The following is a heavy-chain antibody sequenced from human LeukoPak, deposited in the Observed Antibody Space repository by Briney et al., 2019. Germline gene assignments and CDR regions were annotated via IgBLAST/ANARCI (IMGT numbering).Heavy chain of an antibody. D-gene: IGHD5-24*01. V-gene: IGHV4-59*01. CDR1: GGFINSYY. Sequence: SETLSLTCTVSGGFINSYYGNCIRQPPGKGLEYIGYIYYSGSTSFNPSLKSRLTISVDTSKNQFSLKLSSVTAADTAVYYCARADGYKSGDFDSWGQGTLVTVSS. CDR3: ARADGYKSGDFDS. CDR2: IYYSGST. J-gene: IGHJ4*02.